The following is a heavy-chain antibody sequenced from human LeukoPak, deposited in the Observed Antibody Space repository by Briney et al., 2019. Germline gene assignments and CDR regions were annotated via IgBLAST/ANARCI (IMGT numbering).Heavy chain of an antibody. J-gene: IGHJ4*02. D-gene: IGHD1-26*01. Sequence: ASVKVSCKASGYTFTSYDINWVRQATGQGLEWMGWMNPNSGNTGYAQKFQGRVTMTRNTSISTAYMELSSLRSEDTAVYYCARGPPYSGSYSFDYWGQGTLVTVSS. CDR2: MNPNSGNT. V-gene: IGHV1-8*01. CDR1: GYTFTSYD. CDR3: ARGPPYSGSYSFDY.